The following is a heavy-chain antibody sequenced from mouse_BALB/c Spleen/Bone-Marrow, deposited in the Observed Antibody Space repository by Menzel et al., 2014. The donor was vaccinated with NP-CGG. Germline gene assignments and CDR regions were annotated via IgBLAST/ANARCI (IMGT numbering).Heavy chain of an antibody. CDR3: ARSGDGPFAY. D-gene: IGHD2-3*01. CDR1: GFNIKDTY. J-gene: IGHJ3*01. Sequence: EVQLQQSGAELVKPGASVKLSCTASGFNIKDTYIHWVKQGPEQGLEWIGRIDPANGNTKYGPKFQGRATVTTDTSSNTASLQLSNLTSEDTAVYYCARSGDGPFAYWGQGTLVTVSA. CDR2: IDPANGNT. V-gene: IGHV14-3*02.